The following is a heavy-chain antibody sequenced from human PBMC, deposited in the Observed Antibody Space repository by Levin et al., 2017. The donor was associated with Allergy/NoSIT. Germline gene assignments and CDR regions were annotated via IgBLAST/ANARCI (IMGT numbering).Heavy chain of an antibody. CDR1: GFTFSSYS. V-gene: IGHV3-48*01. Sequence: GGSLRLSCAASGFTFSSYSMNWVRQAPGQGLEWVSYISSSSSTTYYADSVKGRFTISRDNAKNSLYLQMNSLRAEDTAVYYCARVTIFAPFDYWGQGTLVTVSS. J-gene: IGHJ4*02. CDR2: ISSSSSTT. D-gene: IGHD3-3*01. CDR3: ARVTIFAPFDY.